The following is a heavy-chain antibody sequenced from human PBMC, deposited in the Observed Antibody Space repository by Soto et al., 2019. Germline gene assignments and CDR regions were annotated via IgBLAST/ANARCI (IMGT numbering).Heavy chain of an antibody. CDR1: GGSISSGGYY. CDR2: IYYSGST. J-gene: IGHJ6*02. D-gene: IGHD5-12*01. V-gene: IGHV4-31*03. CDR3: ARDGQRWLQSGYYYGMDV. Sequence: TLSLICTVSGGSISSGGYYRSWIRQHRGKGLEWIGYIYYSGSTYYNPSLKSRVTISVDTSKNQFSLKLSSVTAADTAVYYCARDGQRWLQSGYYYGMDVWGQGTTVTVSS.